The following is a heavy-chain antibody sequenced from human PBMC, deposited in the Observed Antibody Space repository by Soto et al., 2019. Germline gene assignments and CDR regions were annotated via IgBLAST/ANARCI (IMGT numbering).Heavy chain of an antibody. V-gene: IGHV3-23*01. CDR3: AKTGPATVPTGQRKYYYYGMDV. D-gene: IGHD4-17*01. Sequence: EVQLLESGGGLVQPGGSLRLSCAASGFTFSSYAMSWVRQAPGKGLEWVSAISGSGGSTYYADSVKGRFTISRDNSKNTLYLQMNSLRAEDTAVYYCAKTGPATVPTGQRKYYYYGMDVWGQGTTVTVSS. CDR1: GFTFSSYA. CDR2: ISGSGGST. J-gene: IGHJ6*02.